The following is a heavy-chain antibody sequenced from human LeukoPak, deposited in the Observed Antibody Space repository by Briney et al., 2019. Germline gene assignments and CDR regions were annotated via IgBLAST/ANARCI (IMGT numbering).Heavy chain of an antibody. Sequence: SETLSLTCTVSGGSISSYYWSWIRQPPGKGLEWIGYIYYSGSTNYNPSLKSRVTISVDTSKNQFSLKLSSVTAADTAVYHCARAAYCGGDCYLFDYWGQGTLVTVSS. V-gene: IGHV4-59*01. CDR3: ARAAYCGGDCYLFDY. CDR2: IYYSGST. CDR1: GGSISSYY. J-gene: IGHJ4*02. D-gene: IGHD2-21*02.